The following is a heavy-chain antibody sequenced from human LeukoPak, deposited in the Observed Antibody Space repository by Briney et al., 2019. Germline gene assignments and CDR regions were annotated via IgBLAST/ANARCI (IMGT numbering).Heavy chain of an antibody. J-gene: IGHJ4*02. CDR1: GFTFSSYG. V-gene: IGHV3-30*18. CDR2: ISYDGSNK. CDR3: AKEGRDYGDHFDY. D-gene: IGHD4-17*01. Sequence: GGSLRLSCAASGFTFSSYGMHWVRQAPGKGLEWVAVISYDGSNKYYADSVKGRFTISRDNSKNTLYLQMSSLRAEDTAVYYCAKEGRDYGDHFDYWGQGTLVTVSS.